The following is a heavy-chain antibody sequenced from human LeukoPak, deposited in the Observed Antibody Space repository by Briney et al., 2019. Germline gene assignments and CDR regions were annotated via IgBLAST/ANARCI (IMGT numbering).Heavy chain of an antibody. Sequence: GGSLRLSCAASGFSVSNNYMSWVRQAPGKGLEWVSVIYGADNTYYADSVRGRFTVSRDNSKNTVYLQMNSLRAEDTAVYYCVRAYDSSGPADYWDQGTLVTVSS. J-gene: IGHJ4*02. V-gene: IGHV3-66*01. D-gene: IGHD3-22*01. CDR3: VRAYDSSGPADY. CDR1: GFSVSNNY. CDR2: IYGADNT.